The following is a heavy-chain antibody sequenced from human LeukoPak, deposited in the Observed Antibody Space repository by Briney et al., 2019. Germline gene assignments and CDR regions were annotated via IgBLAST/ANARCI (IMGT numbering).Heavy chain of an antibody. CDR1: GFTVSSNY. CDR2: IYSGGST. J-gene: IGHJ4*02. Sequence: GGSLRLSCAASGFTVSSNYMSWVRQAPGKGLEWVSVIYSGGSTYYADSVKGRFTISRDNSKNTLYLQMNSLRAEDTAVYYCARETYYYGSGIHPYYFDYWGQGTLVTVSS. V-gene: IGHV3-53*01. CDR3: ARETYYYGSGIHPYYFDY. D-gene: IGHD3-10*01.